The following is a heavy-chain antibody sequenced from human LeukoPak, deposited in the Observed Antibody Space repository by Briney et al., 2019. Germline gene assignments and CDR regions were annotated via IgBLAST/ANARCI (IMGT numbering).Heavy chain of an antibody. D-gene: IGHD5-18*01. J-gene: IGHJ3*02. CDR3: ARAGGYSYGQGAFDI. CDR1: GYTFTGYY. V-gene: IGHV1-2*02. Sequence: ASVKVSCKASGYTFTGYYTHWVRQAPGQGLEWMGWINPNSGGTNYAQKFQGRVTMTRDTSISTAYMELSRLRSDDTAVYYCARAGGYSYGQGAFDIWGQGTMVTVSS. CDR2: INPNSGGT.